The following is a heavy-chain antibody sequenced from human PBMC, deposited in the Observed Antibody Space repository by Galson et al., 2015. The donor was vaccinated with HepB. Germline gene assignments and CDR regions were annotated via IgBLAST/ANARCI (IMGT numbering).Heavy chain of an antibody. CDR1: GGTFSSYT. D-gene: IGHD2-2*01. CDR2: IIPILGIA. CDR3: ASGQIKDIVVVPAATPVGYFDL. Sequence: SVKVSCKASGGTFSSYTISWVRQAPGQGLEWMGRIIPILGIANYAQKFQGRVTITADKSTSTAYMELSSLRSEDTAVYYCASGQIKDIVVVPAATPVGYFDLWGRGTLVTVSS. V-gene: IGHV1-69*02. J-gene: IGHJ2*01.